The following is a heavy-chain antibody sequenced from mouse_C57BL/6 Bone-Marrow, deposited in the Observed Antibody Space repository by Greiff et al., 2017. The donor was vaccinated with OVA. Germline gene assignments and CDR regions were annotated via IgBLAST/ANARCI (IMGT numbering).Heavy chain of an antibody. V-gene: IGHV1-81*01. CDR2: IYPRSGNT. CDR3: ARRRYYGNYDAMDY. Sequence: QVQLKQSGAELARPGASVKLSCKASGYPFTSYGISWVKQRPGQGLEWIGEIYPRSGNTYYNEKFKGKATLTADKASSTAYMELRSLTSEDSAVYFCARRRYYGNYDAMDYWGQGTSVTVSS. J-gene: IGHJ4*01. D-gene: IGHD2-1*01. CDR1: GYPFTSYG.